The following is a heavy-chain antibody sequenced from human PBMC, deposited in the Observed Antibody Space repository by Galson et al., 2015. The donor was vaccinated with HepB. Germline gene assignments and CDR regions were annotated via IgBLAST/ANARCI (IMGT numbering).Heavy chain of an antibody. V-gene: IGHV3-23*01. CDR3: ANSTVTMDWFGP. D-gene: IGHD4-17*01. CDR2: ISGSGGST. Sequence: SLRLSCAASGFTFSLYAMTWVRQSPGKGLEWVADISGSGGSTYYADSVKGRFTISRDNSKNTLYLQMNSLRLKDTAVYFCANSTVTMDWFGPWGQGTLVTVSS. J-gene: IGHJ5*02. CDR1: GFTFSLYA.